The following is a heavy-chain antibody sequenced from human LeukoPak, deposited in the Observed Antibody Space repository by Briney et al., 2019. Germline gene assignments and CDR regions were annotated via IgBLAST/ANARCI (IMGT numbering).Heavy chain of an antibody. D-gene: IGHD2-2*01. CDR3: ARDSTREEFDY. J-gene: IGHJ4*02. Sequence: GGSLRLSCTASGFTFSSYSMNWVRQAPGKGLGWVSYISSTGSNIYYADSVKGRFTISRDNARNSLSLLMNSLRSEDTAVYYCARDSTREEFDYWGQGTPVTVSS. V-gene: IGHV3-48*01. CDR1: GFTFSSYS. CDR2: ISSTGSNI.